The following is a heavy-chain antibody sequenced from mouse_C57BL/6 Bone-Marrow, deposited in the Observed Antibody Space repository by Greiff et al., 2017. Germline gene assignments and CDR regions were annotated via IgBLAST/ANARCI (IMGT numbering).Heavy chain of an antibody. CDR2: INPNNGGT. V-gene: IGHV1-26*01. J-gene: IGHJ1*03. Sequence: VQLQQSGPELVKPGASVKISCKASGYTFTDYYMNWVKQSHGKGLEWIGDINPNNGGTSYNQKFKGKATLTVDKSSSTAYMELRILTSEYSAVYYCVSYGYVDWYFDVWGTGTTVTVSS. D-gene: IGHD2-2*01. CDR1: GYTFTDYY. CDR3: VSYGYVDWYFDV.